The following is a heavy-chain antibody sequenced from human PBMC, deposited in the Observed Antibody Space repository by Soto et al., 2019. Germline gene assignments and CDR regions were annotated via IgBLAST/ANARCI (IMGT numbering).Heavy chain of an antibody. CDR1: GFTFSDSW. J-gene: IGHJ5*02. CDR2: IKPDESEK. Sequence: VGSLRLSCTASGFTFSDSWMTWVRQAPGKGLEWVARIKPDESEKKYADSVKGRFSISRDNAKNSMYLQMDSLRGEDTAVYYCVRGGSNYASWGQGTLVTVS. D-gene: IGHD4-4*01. CDR3: VRGGSNYAS. V-gene: IGHV3-7*01.